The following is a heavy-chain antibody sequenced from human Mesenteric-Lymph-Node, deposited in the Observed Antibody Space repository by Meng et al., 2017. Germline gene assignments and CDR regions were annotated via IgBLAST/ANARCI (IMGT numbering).Heavy chain of an antibody. J-gene: IGHJ4*02. V-gene: IGHV4-4*02. CDR1: GGSRSSSTW. CDR3: ARVGQWLPIDY. Sequence: VHRPESRPGRGKPSVTLSLTCAVPGGSRSSSTWWSWVRQPPGKGLEWIGEIYHSGSTNYNPSLKSRVTISVDKSKNQFSLNLSPVTAADTAVYYCARVGQWLPIDYWGQGTLVTVSS. D-gene: IGHD6-19*01. CDR2: IYHSGST.